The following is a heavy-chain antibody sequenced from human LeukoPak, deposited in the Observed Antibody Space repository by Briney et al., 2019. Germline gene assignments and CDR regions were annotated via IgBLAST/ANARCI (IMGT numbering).Heavy chain of an antibody. CDR2: ISGSGGST. V-gene: IGHV3-23*01. Sequence: GASLRLSCAASGFTFSSYALSWVRQAPGKGLEWVSAISGSGGSTYYADSVKGRFTISRDNSKNTLYLQMNSLRAEDTAVYYCAKDEYSGSYNAFDIWGQGTMVTVSS. CDR3: AKDEYSGSYNAFDI. CDR1: GFTFSSYA. D-gene: IGHD1-26*01. J-gene: IGHJ3*02.